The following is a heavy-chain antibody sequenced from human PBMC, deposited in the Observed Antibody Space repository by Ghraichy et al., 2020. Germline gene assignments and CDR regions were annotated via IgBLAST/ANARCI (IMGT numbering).Heavy chain of an antibody. D-gene: IGHD6-13*01. CDR1: GGSISSGGYS. CDR3: ARDVYSSSWYVNYSYYYYMDV. Sequence: SETLSLTCAVSGGSISSGGYSWSWIRQPPGKGLEWIGYIYYSGSTYYNPSLKSRVTISVDTSKNQFSLKLSSVTAADTAVYYCARDVYSSSWYVNYSYYYYMDVWGKGTTVTVSS. V-gene: IGHV4-30-4*07. CDR2: IYYSGST. J-gene: IGHJ6*03.